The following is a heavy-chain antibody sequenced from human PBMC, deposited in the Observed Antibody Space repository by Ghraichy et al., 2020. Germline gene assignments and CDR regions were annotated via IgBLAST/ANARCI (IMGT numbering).Heavy chain of an antibody. D-gene: IGHD6-6*01. V-gene: IGHV4-59*08. Sequence: SQTLSLTCTVSGGSISSYYWSWIRQPPGKGLEWIGYIYYSGSTNYNPSLKSRVTISVDTSKNQFSLKLSSVTAADTAVYYCARSHISSIASPEAVRMSWFDPWGQGTLVTVSS. J-gene: IGHJ5*02. CDR3: ARSHISSIASPEAVRMSWFDP. CDR1: GGSISSYY. CDR2: IYYSGST.